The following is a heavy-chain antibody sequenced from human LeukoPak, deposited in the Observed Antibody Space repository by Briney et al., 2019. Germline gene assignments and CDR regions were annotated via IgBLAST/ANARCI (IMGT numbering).Heavy chain of an antibody. J-gene: IGHJ5*02. CDR3: ARGGLQQWLVPYWFDP. CDR2: INPNSGGT. V-gene: IGHV1-2*02. CDR1: GYTFTGYY. D-gene: IGHD6-19*01. Sequence: ASVTVSCKASGYTFTGYYMHWVRQAPGQGLEWMGWINPNSGGTNYAQKFQGRVTMTRDTSISTAYMELSRLRSDDTAVYYCARGGLQQWLVPYWFDPWGQGTLVTVSS.